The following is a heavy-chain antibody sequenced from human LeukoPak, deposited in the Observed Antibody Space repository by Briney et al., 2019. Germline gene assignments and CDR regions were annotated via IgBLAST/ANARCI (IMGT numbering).Heavy chain of an antibody. V-gene: IGHV1-2*04. CDR1: GGTFSSYA. CDR2: INPNSGGT. J-gene: IGHJ4*02. Sequence: GASVKVSCKASGGTFSSYAITWVRQAPGQGLEWMGWINPNSGGTNYAQKFQGWVTMTRDTSISTAYMELSRLRSGDTAVYYCARVVVVAAIYFDYWGQGTLVTVSS. D-gene: IGHD2-15*01. CDR3: ARVVVVAAIYFDY.